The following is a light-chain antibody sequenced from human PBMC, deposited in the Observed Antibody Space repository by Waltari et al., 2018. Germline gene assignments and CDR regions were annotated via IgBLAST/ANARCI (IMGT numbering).Light chain of an antibody. CDR2: DTS. V-gene: IGKV3-20*01. J-gene: IGKJ5*01. CDR3: QQYADSPMT. CDR1: QRISTS. Sequence: EIVIRQSPGTLSLAPGKRATLPCRSSQRISTSLSWYQQKLGQPSRLLIYDTSNRAIGIPDRFSGSGSGTDFTLTINRLEPEDFAVYFCQQYADSPMTFGLGTRLDIK.